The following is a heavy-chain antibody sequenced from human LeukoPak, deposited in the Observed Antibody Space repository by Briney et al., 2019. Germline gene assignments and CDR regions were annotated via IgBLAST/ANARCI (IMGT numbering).Heavy chain of an antibody. CDR2: INHSGST. J-gene: IGHJ4*02. Sequence: SETLSLTCAVYGGSFSVYYWSWIRQPPGKGLEWIGEINHSGSTNYNPSLKSRVTISVDTSKNQFSLKLSSVTAADTAVYYCARPRKQWLATDGFDYWGQGTLVTVSS. V-gene: IGHV4-34*01. CDR1: GGSFSVYY. CDR3: ARPRKQWLATDGFDY. D-gene: IGHD6-19*01.